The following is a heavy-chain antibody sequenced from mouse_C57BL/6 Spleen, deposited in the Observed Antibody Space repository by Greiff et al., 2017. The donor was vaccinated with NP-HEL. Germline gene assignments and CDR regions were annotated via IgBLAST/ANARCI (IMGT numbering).Heavy chain of an antibody. CDR2: IYPRDGST. V-gene: IGHV1-78*01. J-gene: IGHJ2*01. CDR1: GYTFTDHT. CDR3: ARSSYYGSRSRGYFDY. D-gene: IGHD1-1*01. Sequence: VKLMESDAELVKPGASVKISCKVSGYTFTDHTIHWMKQRPEQGLEWIGYIYPRDGSTKYNEKFKGKATLTADKSSSTAYMQLNSLTSEDSAVYFCARSSYYGSRSRGYFDYWGQGTTLTVSS.